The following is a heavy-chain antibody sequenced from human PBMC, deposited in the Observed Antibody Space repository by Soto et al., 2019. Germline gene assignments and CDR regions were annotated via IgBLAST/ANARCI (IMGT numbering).Heavy chain of an antibody. CDR3: ARHTCGWYIEYYFDY. D-gene: IGHD6-19*01. CDR2: IYYSGST. CDR1: GGSISSSSYY. V-gene: IGHV4-39*01. Sequence: QLQLQESGPGLVKPSETLSLTCTVSGGSISSSSYYWGWIRQPPGKGLEWIGSIYYSGSTYYNPSLKSRVTISVDTSKNQFSLKLSSVTAADTAVYYCARHTCGWYIEYYFDYWGQGTLVTVSS. J-gene: IGHJ4*02.